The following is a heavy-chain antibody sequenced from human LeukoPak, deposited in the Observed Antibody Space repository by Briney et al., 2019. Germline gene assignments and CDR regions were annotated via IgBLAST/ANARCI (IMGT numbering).Heavy chain of an antibody. Sequence: SETLSLTCTVSGGSISSYYWSWRRQPPGKGLEWLGYIYYSGSTEYNPSLKSRVTMSVDTSKNQFSLKLSSVTAADTAVYYRAIGNGYSYGLDYWGQGPVVTVSS. D-gene: IGHD5-18*01. CDR3: AIGNGYSYGLDY. J-gene: IGHJ4*02. V-gene: IGHV4-59*01. CDR2: IYYSGST. CDR1: GGSISSYY.